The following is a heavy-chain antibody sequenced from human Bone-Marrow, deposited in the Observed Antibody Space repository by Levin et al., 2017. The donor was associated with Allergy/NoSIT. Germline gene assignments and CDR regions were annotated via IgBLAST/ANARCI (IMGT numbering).Heavy chain of an antibody. Sequence: ASVKVSCKASGYTFTDYDINWVRQASGQGLEWMGWVTPNTGYAGYAQKFQGRVTMTINTSISTAYMELSNLRSEDTAVYFCAKNNPNFDPWGQGTLVTVSS. CDR1: GYTFTDYD. CDR2: VTPNTGYA. J-gene: IGHJ5*02. CDR3: AKNNPNFDP. V-gene: IGHV1-8*01. D-gene: IGHD1/OR15-1a*01.